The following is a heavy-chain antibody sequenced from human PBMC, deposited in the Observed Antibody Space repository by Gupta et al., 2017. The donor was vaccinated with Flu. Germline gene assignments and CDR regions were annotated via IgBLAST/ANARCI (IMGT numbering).Heavy chain of an antibody. D-gene: IGHD1-1*01. CDR1: GFPFSNYA. Sequence: EVQLLESGGGVVQPGGSLRLSCVASGFPFSNYAMTWVRQAPGKGLEWVSDMSRGGGSAYYADAVKGRFTISRDNSMDTLYLEMSSLRAEDTALYYCAKAQATTTWGRYFDLWGRGTLVTVSS. CDR2: MSRGGGSA. J-gene: IGHJ2*01. CDR3: AKAQATTTWGRYFDL. V-gene: IGHV3-23*01.